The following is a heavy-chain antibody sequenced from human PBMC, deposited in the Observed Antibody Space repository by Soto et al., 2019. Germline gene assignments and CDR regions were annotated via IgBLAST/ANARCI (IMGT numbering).Heavy chain of an antibody. V-gene: IGHV1-24*01. CDR1: GYTLNEVA. CDR3: TTYHGDYNVDQ. CDR2: FDPDEAET. D-gene: IGHD4-17*01. Sequence: QVQLVQSGAEVKKPGASVKVSCKVSGYTLNEVAMHWVRQAPGKGLEWLGGFDPDEAETIYAQHFQGRVTMTEDTSTDTAYMAWRSLRSGDTALFFCTTYHGDYNVDQWGQGTRVTVPS. J-gene: IGHJ5*02.